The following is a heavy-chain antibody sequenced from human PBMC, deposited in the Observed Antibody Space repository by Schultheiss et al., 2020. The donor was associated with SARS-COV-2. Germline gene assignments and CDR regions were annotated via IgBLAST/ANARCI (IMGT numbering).Heavy chain of an antibody. CDR2: IYTSGST. V-gene: IGHV4-4*07. CDR1: GGSISSYY. J-gene: IGHJ4*02. Sequence: SETLSLTCTVSGGSISSYYWSWIRQPPGKGLEWIGRIYTSGSTNYNPSLKSRVTMSVDTSKNQFSLKLSSVTAADTAVYYCARSVDTAMGGYFDYWGQGTLVTVSS. D-gene: IGHD5-18*01. CDR3: ARSVDTAMGGYFDY.